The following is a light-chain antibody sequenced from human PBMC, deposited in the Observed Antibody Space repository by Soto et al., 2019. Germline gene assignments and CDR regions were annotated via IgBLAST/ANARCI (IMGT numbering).Light chain of an antibody. Sequence: EIVLTRSPGTLSLSPGERATLSCRASQSVSSSYLAWYQQKPGQAPRLLIYGASSRATVIPDRFSGSGSGTDFTLTISRLEPEDFAVYYCQQYGSSRTFGQGTKVEIK. V-gene: IGKV3-20*01. J-gene: IGKJ1*01. CDR1: QSVSSSY. CDR3: QQYGSSRT. CDR2: GAS.